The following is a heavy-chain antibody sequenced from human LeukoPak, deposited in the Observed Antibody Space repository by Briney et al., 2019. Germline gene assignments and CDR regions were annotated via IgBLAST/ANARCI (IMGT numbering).Heavy chain of an antibody. D-gene: IGHD1-7*01. Sequence: GGSLRLSCAASGFTFSDSAMHWVRQASGKGLEWVGRISSKAKSHATAYAASVKGRFTISRDDSKSTAYLQMNSLKTEDTAVYYCTRLTGITATTQFDYWGQGALVTVSS. V-gene: IGHV3-73*01. J-gene: IGHJ4*02. CDR3: TRLTGITATTQFDY. CDR1: GFTFSDSA. CDR2: ISSKAKSHAT.